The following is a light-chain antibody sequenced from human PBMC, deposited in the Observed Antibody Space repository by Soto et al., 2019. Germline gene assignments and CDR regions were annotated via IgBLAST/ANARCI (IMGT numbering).Light chain of an antibody. CDR3: QKYHSSRLT. Sequence: DIHMTQSPSSLSASVGDRVTVTCRASQGISNYLAWYQQKPGKVPKLLIYASSTLQSGVTSRFSGSGSGTDFTLTISSLQPDDVATYYCQKYHSSRLTFGQGTKVEIK. J-gene: IGKJ1*01. CDR2: ASS. CDR1: QGISNY. V-gene: IGKV1-27*01.